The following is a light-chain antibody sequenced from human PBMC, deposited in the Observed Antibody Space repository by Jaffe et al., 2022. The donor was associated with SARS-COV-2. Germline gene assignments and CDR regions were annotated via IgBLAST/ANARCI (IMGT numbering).Light chain of an antibody. CDR2: EVS. CDR1: SSDVGSYNL. Sequence: QSALTQPASVSGSPGQSITISCTGTSSDVGSYNLVSWYQQHPGKAPKLMIYEVSNRPSGVPDRFSGSKSGNTASLTISGLQAEDEADYYCSSYTSSATPVFGGGTKLTVL. CDR3: SSYTSSATPV. V-gene: IGLV2-14*02. J-gene: IGLJ3*02.